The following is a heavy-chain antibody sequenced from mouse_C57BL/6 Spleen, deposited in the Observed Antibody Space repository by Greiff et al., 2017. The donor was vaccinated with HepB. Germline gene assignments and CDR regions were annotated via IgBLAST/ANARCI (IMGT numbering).Heavy chain of an antibody. D-gene: IGHD1-1*01. CDR2: IYPSDSET. V-gene: IGHV1-61*01. CDR1: GYTFTSYW. Sequence: QVQLQQPGAELVRPGSSVKLSCKASGYTFTSYWMDWVKQRPGQGLEWIGNIYPSDSETYYNQKFKDKATLTVDKSSSTAYMQLSSLTSEDSAVYYCARRYYGSSYGDFDYWGQGTTLTVSS. CDR3: ARRYYGSSYGDFDY. J-gene: IGHJ2*01.